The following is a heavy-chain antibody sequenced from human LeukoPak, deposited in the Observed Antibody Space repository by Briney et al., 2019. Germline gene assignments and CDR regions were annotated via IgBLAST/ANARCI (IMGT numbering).Heavy chain of an antibody. CDR2: IYPGGGST. Sequence: ASVKVSCKASGYTFTSYYIHWVRQAPGQGLEWMGIIYPGGGSTNTAQTFQGRVTMTRDMSTSTVYMELSSLRSEDTAVYYCARDNDLDYWGQGTLVTVSS. J-gene: IGHJ4*02. D-gene: IGHD2-8*01. V-gene: IGHV1-46*01. CDR1: GYTFTSYY. CDR3: ARDNDLDY.